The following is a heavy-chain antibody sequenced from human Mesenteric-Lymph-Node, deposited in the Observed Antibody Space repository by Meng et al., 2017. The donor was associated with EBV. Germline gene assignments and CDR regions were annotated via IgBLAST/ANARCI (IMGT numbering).Heavy chain of an antibody. Sequence: LQQWGAGLLRPSETLSLTCAVYGASVSGFSWSWIRQSPGKGLEWIGEIDHSGSPNYNPSLKSRVTISPDTSKHQFSLHLNSVTAADTAVYYCGRDPQGGLDPWGQGILVTVSS. J-gene: IGHJ5*02. CDR3: GRDPQGGLDP. V-gene: IGHV4-34*01. CDR2: IDHSGSP. D-gene: IGHD2-15*01. CDR1: GASVSGFS.